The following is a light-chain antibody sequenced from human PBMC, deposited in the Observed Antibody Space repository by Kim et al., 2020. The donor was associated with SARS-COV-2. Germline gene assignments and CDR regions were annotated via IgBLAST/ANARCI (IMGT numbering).Light chain of an antibody. J-gene: IGKJ4*01. CDR1: QSVSSY. Sequence: EIVLTQSPATLSLSPGERATLSCRASQSVSSYLAWYQQKPGQAPRLLISDASNRATGIPARFSGSGSGTDFTLTISSLEPEDFAVYYCQQRSNWSLTFGGGTKVDIK. CDR2: DAS. CDR3: QQRSNWSLT. V-gene: IGKV3-11*01.